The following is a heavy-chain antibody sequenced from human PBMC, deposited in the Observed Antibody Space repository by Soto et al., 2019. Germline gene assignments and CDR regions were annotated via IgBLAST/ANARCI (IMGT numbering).Heavy chain of an antibody. D-gene: IGHD1-26*01. CDR3: AKVWGWGWEVKGFDY. V-gene: IGHV3-23*01. CDR1: GFTFSSYA. J-gene: IGHJ4*02. CDR2: ISGSGGST. Sequence: EVQLLESGGGLVQPGGSLRLSCAASGFTFSSYAMSWVRRAPGKGLEWVSAISGSGGSTYYADSVKGQFTISRDNSKNTMYLQMNSVRAEGTAVYYCAKVWGWGWEVKGFDYWGQGTLVTVSS.